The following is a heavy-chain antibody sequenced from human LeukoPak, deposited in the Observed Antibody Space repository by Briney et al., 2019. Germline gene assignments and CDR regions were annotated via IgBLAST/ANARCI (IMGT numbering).Heavy chain of an antibody. J-gene: IGHJ5*02. Sequence: ALVKVSCKASGYTFTGYYMHWVRQAPGQGLEWMGWINPNSGGTNYAQKFQGRVTMTRDTSISTAYMELSRLRSDDTAVYYCARVSYYGSGNGFDPWGQGTLVTVSS. CDR3: ARVSYYGSGNGFDP. V-gene: IGHV1-2*02. CDR1: GYTFTGYY. CDR2: INPNSGGT. D-gene: IGHD3-10*01.